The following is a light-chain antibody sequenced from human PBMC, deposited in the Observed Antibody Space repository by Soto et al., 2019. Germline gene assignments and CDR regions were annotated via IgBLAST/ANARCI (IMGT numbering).Light chain of an antibody. V-gene: IGLV6-57*01. CDR3: QSYDSSNGV. Sequence: NFMLTQPHSVSESPGKTVTISCTRSRGSIASNYVQWYQQRPGSSPTTVIYEDNQRPSGVPDRFSGSIDSSSNSASLTISGLKTEDEADYYCQSYDSSNGVFCGGTQLTVL. J-gene: IGLJ3*02. CDR1: RGSIASNY. CDR2: EDN.